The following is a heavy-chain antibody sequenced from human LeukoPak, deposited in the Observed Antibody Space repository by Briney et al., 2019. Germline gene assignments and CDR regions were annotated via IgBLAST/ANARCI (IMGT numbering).Heavy chain of an antibody. CDR3: AKDPSGDLDY. CDR1: GFTFSSYS. CDR2: ISGSGGST. J-gene: IGHJ4*02. D-gene: IGHD7-27*01. Sequence: PGGSLRLSCAASGFTFSSYSMNWVRQAPGKGLEWVSAISGSGGSTYYADSVKGRFTISRDNSKNTLYLQMNSLRAEDTAVYYCAKDPSGDLDYWGQGTLVTVSS. V-gene: IGHV3-23*01.